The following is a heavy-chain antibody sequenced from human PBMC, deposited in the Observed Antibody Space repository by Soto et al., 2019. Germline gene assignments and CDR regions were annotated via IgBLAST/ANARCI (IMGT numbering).Heavy chain of an antibody. J-gene: IGHJ5*02. D-gene: IGHD6-6*01. Sequence: GGSLRLSCAASGFTFISYAMSWVRQAPGKGLEWVSAISGSGGSTYYADSVKGRFTISRDNSKNTLYLQMNSLRAEDTAVYYCAKGSVEQLVPSFDPWGQGTLVTVSS. CDR1: GFTFISYA. CDR3: AKGSVEQLVPSFDP. V-gene: IGHV3-23*01. CDR2: ISGSGGST.